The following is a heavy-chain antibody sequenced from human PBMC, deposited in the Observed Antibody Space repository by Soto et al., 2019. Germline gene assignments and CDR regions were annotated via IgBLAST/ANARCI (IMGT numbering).Heavy chain of an antibody. J-gene: IGHJ5*02. D-gene: IGHD6-13*01. Sequence: ASVKVSCKASGYTFTSYGISWVRQAPGQGLEWMGWISAYNGNTNYAQKLQGRVTMTTDTSTSTAYMELRSLRSDDTAVYYCARDSSSSSWYGWFDPWGQGTLVTVPQ. CDR1: GYTFTSYG. V-gene: IGHV1-18*01. CDR3: ARDSSSSSWYGWFDP. CDR2: ISAYNGNT.